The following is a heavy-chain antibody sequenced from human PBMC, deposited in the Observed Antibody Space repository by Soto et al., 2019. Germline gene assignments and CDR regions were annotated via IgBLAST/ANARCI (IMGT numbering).Heavy chain of an antibody. J-gene: IGHJ5*02. CDR3: ARVRGRLLRFDP. Sequence: PSETLSPTCTVSGGSISSGDYYWSWIRQPPGKGLEWIGYIYYSGSTNYNPSLKSRVTISVDTSKNQFSLKLSSVTAADTAVYYCARVRGRLLRFDPWGQGTLVTVSS. V-gene: IGHV4-30-4*01. D-gene: IGHD2-15*01. CDR1: GGSISSGDYY. CDR2: IYYSGST.